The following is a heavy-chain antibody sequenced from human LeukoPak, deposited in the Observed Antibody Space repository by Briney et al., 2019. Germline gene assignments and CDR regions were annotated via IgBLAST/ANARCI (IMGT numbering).Heavy chain of an antibody. V-gene: IGHV3-48*04. D-gene: IGHD3-10*01. Sequence: GGSLRLSCAASGFTFSSYSMNWVRQAPGKGLEWVSYISSSSTIYYADSVKGRFTISRDNAKNSLYLQMNSLRAEDTAVYYCARDHFRGDLTDYWGQGTLVTVSS. CDR1: GFTFSSYS. J-gene: IGHJ4*02. CDR2: ISSSSTI. CDR3: ARDHFRGDLTDY.